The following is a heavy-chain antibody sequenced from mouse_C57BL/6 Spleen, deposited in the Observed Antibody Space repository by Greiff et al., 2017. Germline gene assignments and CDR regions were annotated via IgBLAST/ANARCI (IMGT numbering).Heavy chain of an antibody. CDR3: ARSYYYGSRGAMDY. V-gene: IGHV1-55*01. CDR2: IYPGSGST. D-gene: IGHD1-1*01. CDR1: GYTFTSYW. Sequence: VQLQQPGAELVKPGASVKMSCKASGYTFTSYWITWVKQRPGQGLEWIGDIYPGSGSTNYNEKFKSKATLTVDTSSSTAYMQLSSLTSEDSAVYYCARSYYYGSRGAMDYWGQGTSVTVSS. J-gene: IGHJ4*01.